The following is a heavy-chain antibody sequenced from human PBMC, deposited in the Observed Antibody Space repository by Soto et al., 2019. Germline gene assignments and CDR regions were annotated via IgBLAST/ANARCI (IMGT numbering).Heavy chain of an antibody. J-gene: IGHJ4*02. V-gene: IGHV1-18*01. Sequence: VKVSCKASGYTFTSYGISWVRQAPGQGLEWMGWISAYNGNTNYAQKLQGRVTMTTDTSTSTAYMELRSLRSDDTAVYYCARASLAFWSGYYYFDYWGQGTLVTVSS. CDR1: GYTFTSYG. CDR2: ISAYNGNT. D-gene: IGHD3-3*01. CDR3: ARASLAFWSGYYYFDY.